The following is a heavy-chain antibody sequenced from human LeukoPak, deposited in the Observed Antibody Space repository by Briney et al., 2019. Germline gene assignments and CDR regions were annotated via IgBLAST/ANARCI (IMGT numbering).Heavy chain of an antibody. D-gene: IGHD6-19*01. CDR1: GYTFTGYY. CDR3: ARSVYTRIAVTEGATNWFDP. V-gene: IGHV1-46*01. Sequence: ASVKVSCKASGYTFTGYYMHWVRQAPGQGLEWMGIINPSGGSTRYAQKVQGRVIMTRDTSTSTAYMELSSLRSEDTAVYYCARSVYTRIAVTEGATNWFDPWGQGTLVTVSS. CDR2: INPSGGST. J-gene: IGHJ5*02.